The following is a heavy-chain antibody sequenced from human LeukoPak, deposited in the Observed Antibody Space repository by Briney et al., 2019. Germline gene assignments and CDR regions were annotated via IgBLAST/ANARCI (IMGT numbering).Heavy chain of an antibody. CDR3: ARGEGTYYFDSRGFPGDT. CDR1: GYSFTGYY. V-gene: IGHV1-2*02. J-gene: IGHJ4*02. CDR2: INPNSGGT. D-gene: IGHD3-22*01. Sequence: ASVKVSCKASGYSFTGYYVHWVRQPPGQGLEWMAWINPNSGGTNYARRFQGRVTMISDTSTSTAYLELSRLNSDDTAVYYCARGEGTYYFDSRGFPGDTWGQGTLVTVSS.